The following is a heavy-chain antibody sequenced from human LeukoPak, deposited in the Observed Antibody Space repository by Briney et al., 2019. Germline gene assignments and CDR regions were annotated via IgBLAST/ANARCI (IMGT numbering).Heavy chain of an antibody. CDR3: ARLSTVGY. V-gene: IGHV1-8*01. CDR2: MNPNSGNT. J-gene: IGHJ4*02. D-gene: IGHD4-23*01. CDR1: GYTLTELS. Sequence: ASVKVSCKVSGYTLTELSMHWVRQATGQGLEWMGWMNPNSGNTGYAQKFQGRVTMTRNTSISTAYMELSSLRSEDTAVYYCARLSTVGYWGQGTLVTVSS.